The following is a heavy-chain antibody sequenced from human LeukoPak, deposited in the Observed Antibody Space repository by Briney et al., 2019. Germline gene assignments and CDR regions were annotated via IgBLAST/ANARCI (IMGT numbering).Heavy chain of an antibody. CDR2: ISTDPSNK. D-gene: IGHD5-18*01. V-gene: IGHV3-30*18. J-gene: IGHJ4*02. Sequence: PGGSLRLSCAASGFTFSYFGLQWVRQAPGKGLEWVALISTDPSNKNYADSVKGRFAISRDNSRNTVDLQMNSLRADDTAVYYCAKESAYTSPRNYYFDYWGQGALVTVSS. CDR1: GFTFSYFG. CDR3: AKESAYTSPRNYYFDY.